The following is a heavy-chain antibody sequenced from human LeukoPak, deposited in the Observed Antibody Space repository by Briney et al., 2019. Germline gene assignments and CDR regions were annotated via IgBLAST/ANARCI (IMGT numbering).Heavy chain of an antibody. CDR3: ARGCIAAAGTQEAFDY. CDR2: INHSGST. CDR1: GGSFSGYY. D-gene: IGHD6-13*01. Sequence: SETLSLTCAVYGGSFSGYYWSWIRQPPGKGLEWIGEINHSGSTNYNPSLKSRVTISVDTSKNQFSLKLSSVTAADTAVYYWARGCIAAAGTQEAFDYWGQGTLVTVSS. V-gene: IGHV4-34*01. J-gene: IGHJ4*02.